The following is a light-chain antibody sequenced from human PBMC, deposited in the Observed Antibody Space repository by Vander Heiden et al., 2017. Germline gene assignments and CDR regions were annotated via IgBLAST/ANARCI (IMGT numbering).Light chain of an antibody. CDR1: QSVLSSFNSKNH. CDR3: EQHSTKT. V-gene: IGKV4-1*01. CDR2: WAS. Sequence: DIVLPQSPDSLAVALGDRATINCKSSQSVLSSFNSKNHLGWFRQKPRQPPELLIYWASTRESGVPDRFSGSGSGTDFTLTISNMQAEDVAVYYCEQHSTKTFGQGTKVEIK. J-gene: IGKJ1*01.